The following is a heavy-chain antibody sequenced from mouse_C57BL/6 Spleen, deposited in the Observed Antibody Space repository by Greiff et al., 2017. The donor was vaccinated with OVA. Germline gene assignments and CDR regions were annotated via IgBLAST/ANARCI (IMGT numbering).Heavy chain of an antibody. J-gene: IGHJ4*01. CDR2: IDPSDSYT. Sequence: QVQLQQPGAELVMPGASVKLSCKASGYTFTSYWMHWVKQRPGQGLEWIGEIDPSDSYTNYNQKFKGKSTLTVDKSSSTAYMQLSSLTSEDSAVYYCARGVIDYEYDVTIGDYWGQGTSVTVSS. V-gene: IGHV1-69*01. D-gene: IGHD2-4*01. CDR1: GYTFTSYW. CDR3: ARGVIDYEYDVTIGDY.